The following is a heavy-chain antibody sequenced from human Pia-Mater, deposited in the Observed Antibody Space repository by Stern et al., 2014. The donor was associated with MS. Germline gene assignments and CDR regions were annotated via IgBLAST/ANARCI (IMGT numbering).Heavy chain of an antibody. CDR2: ISGRGDTT. J-gene: IGHJ4*02. Sequence: EVQLVESGGGLVQPGGSLRLSCAASGFTFNSFAMRGVRQTPGKGLEWVSTISGRGDTTHYADSVKGRFNISRDNSKNTLYLEMSSLRAEDTALYYCAKPSSHYFFDYWGQGIPVTVSS. D-gene: IGHD2/OR15-2a*01. CDR1: GFTFNSFA. CDR3: AKPSSHYFFDY. V-gene: IGHV3-23*04.